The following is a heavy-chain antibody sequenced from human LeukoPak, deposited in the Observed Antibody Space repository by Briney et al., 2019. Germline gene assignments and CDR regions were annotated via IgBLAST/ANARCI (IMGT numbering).Heavy chain of an antibody. Sequence: SETLSLTCAVYGGSFSGYYWSWIRQPPGKGLEWIGEIKHRGSTNYNPSLKRRVTISVDTSKNQFSLKLSSVPAADTAVYYCARAKKDYGDYFEQETNLDYWGQGTLVTVSS. CDR3: ARAKKDYGDYFEQETNLDY. J-gene: IGHJ4*02. CDR1: GGSFSGYY. V-gene: IGHV4-34*01. D-gene: IGHD4-17*01. CDR2: IKHRGST.